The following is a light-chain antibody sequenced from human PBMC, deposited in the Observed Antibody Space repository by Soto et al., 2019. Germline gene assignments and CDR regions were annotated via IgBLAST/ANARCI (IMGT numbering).Light chain of an antibody. CDR3: QPYDRRLTGSV. CDR1: SSNIGTGYD. CDR2: GNT. J-gene: IGLJ1*01. V-gene: IGLV1-40*01. Sequence: QSVLTQPPSVSGAPGQRVTISCTGSSSNIGTGYDVHWYQHLPGTAPKLLIYGNTNRPSGVPDRFSASRSGTSASLAITGLQAEDEADYYCQPYDRRLTGSVFGTGTKVTVL.